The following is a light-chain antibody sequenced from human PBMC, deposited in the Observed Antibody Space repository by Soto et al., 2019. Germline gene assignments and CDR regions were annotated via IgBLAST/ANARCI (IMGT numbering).Light chain of an antibody. CDR3: SSYSGSDNFVV. V-gene: IGLV2-14*01. CDR2: EVT. CDR1: SSDIGADDF. J-gene: IGLJ2*01. Sequence: QSALTQPASVSGSPGQSITISCTGTSSDIGADDFVSWYQHHPDKTPKLIIFEVTYRPTGISHRFSASKSGNTASLTISGLEAEDEAFYYCSSYSGSDNFVVFGGGTQLTVL.